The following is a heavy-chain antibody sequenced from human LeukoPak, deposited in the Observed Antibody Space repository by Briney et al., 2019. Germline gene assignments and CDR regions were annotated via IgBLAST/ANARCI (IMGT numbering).Heavy chain of an antibody. J-gene: IGHJ4*02. Sequence: GGSLRLSCAASGFTVNSNYLSWVRQAPGKGLEWVSSLYNTGNTYYADSVKGRFSISRDNSKNTLFLQMNSLRAEDTAVYYCARLTPAAGRLYFVDWGPGTLVTVSS. V-gene: IGHV3-53*01. CDR2: LYNTGNT. CDR3: ARLTPAAGRLYFVD. D-gene: IGHD6-13*01. CDR1: GFTVNSNY.